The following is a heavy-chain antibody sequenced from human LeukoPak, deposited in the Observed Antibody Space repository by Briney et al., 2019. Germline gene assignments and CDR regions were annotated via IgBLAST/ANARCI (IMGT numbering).Heavy chain of an antibody. V-gene: IGHV3-21*04. Sequence: GGSLRLSCAASGFTFSSYSMNWVRQAPGKGLEWVSSISSSSSYIYYADSVKGRFTISRDNAKNSLYLQMNSLRAEDTAVYYCARRDGYNYFPPDYWGQGTLVTVSS. CDR2: ISSSSSYI. J-gene: IGHJ4*02. D-gene: IGHD5-24*01. CDR1: GFTFSSYS. CDR3: ARRDGYNYFPPDY.